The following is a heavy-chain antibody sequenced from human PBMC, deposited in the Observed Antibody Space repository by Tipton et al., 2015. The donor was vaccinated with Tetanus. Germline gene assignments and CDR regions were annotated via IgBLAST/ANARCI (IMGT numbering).Heavy chain of an antibody. CDR1: GASINVYY. CDR3: ARHKDYYFYVMDV. J-gene: IGHJ6*02. Sequence: TLSLTCTVPGASINVYYWSWLRQPAGKGLEWIGYIYHSGSTNYNPSLKSRVTISVDTSKNQFSLNLNSVTAADTAVYYCARHKDYYFYVMDVWGQGTTVTVSS. V-gene: IGHV4-59*08. CDR2: IYHSGST.